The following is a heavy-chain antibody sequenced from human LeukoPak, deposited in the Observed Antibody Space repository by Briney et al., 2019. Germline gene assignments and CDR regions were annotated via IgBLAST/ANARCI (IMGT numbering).Heavy chain of an antibody. Sequence: PSEALSLTCTVSGGSISSSSYYWGWIRQPPGKGLEWIGSIYYSGSTYYNPSLKSRVTISVDTSKNQFSLKLSSVTAADTAVYYCARTLYSSGWYSDYRGQGTLVTVSS. J-gene: IGHJ4*02. CDR3: ARTLYSSGWYSDY. CDR2: IYYSGST. V-gene: IGHV4-39*01. D-gene: IGHD6-19*01. CDR1: GGSISSSSYY.